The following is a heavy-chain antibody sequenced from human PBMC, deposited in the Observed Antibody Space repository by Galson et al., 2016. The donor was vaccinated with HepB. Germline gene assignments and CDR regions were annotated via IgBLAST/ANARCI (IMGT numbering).Heavy chain of an antibody. CDR1: GFSFSAFA. D-gene: IGHD6-13*01. Sequence: LRLSCAASGFSFSAFAMTWVRQAPGKGLEWVSSISDSGSTNYNPSLKNRVTISLDKSKNQFSLRLNSVTAADTAVYYCAATRGSSWYLYFDPRGQGKLVTVSS. V-gene: IGHV4-34*08. J-gene: IGHJ5*02. CDR2: ISDSGST. CDR3: AATRGSSWYLYFDP.